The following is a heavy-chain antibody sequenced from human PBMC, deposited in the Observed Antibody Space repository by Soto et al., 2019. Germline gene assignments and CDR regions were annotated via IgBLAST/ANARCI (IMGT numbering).Heavy chain of an antibody. CDR1: GFTVSNNY. J-gene: IGHJ4*02. D-gene: IGHD3-10*01. V-gene: IGHV3-53*01. Sequence: EVQLVESGGGLIQPGGSLRLSCAVSGFTVSNNYMSWVRQAPGKGLEGVSVIYSGGYTAYGDSVKGRFTISRDNSKNTLFSQKNSLSPAAPAVFYWGTRPGGGGYWGQGTLVTVSS. CDR3: GTRPGGGGY. CDR2: IYSGGYT.